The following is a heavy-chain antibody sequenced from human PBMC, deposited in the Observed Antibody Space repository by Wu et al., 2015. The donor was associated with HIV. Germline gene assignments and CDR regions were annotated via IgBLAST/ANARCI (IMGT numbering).Heavy chain of an antibody. CDR3: ARDQGWGLVPPLLHAFDI. CDR1: GYTFTGYY. CDR2: INPNSGGT. D-gene: IGHD2-15*01. Sequence: QVQLVQSGAEVKKPGASVKVSCKASGYTFTGYYMHWVRQAPGQGLEWMGWINPNSGGTNYAQKFQGRVTMTRDTSISTAYMELSRLRSDDTAVYYCARDQGWGLVPPLLHAFDIWGQGTMVTVSS. V-gene: IGHV1-2*02. J-gene: IGHJ3*02.